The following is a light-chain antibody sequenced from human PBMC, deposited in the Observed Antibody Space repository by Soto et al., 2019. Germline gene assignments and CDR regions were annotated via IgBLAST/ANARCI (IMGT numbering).Light chain of an antibody. J-gene: IGKJ1*01. V-gene: IGKV3-15*01. CDR3: QQYDNSRWT. Sequence: EKVMTQSPATLSVSPGERATLSCRASQSVGSDLAWYQQKPGQPPRLLIYAASTRATDIPDRFSGSGSGTDFTLTISRLEPEDFAVYYCQQYDNSRWTFGQGTKVDIK. CDR1: QSVGSD. CDR2: AAS.